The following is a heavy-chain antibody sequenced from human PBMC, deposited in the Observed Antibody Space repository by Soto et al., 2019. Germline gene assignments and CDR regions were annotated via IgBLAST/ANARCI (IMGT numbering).Heavy chain of an antibody. J-gene: IGHJ4*02. CDR3: ARVHSDFDY. Sequence: SETLSLTCTVSGGSVSSNSYYWSWIRQPPGKGLEWIGYIYHSGGTNYNPSLKSRVTISVDTSKNQFSLKLNSVTAADTAVYYCARVHSDFDYWGQGTLVTVSS. D-gene: IGHD6-13*01. CDR2: IYHSGGT. V-gene: IGHV4-61*01. CDR1: GGSVSSNSYY.